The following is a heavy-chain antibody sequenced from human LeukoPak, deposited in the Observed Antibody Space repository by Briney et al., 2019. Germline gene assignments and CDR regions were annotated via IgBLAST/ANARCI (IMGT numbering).Heavy chain of an antibody. CDR2: IYHSGST. CDR3: AREGVAGYV. J-gene: IGHJ6*04. D-gene: IGHD6-19*01. CDR1: GYSISSGYY. Sequence: SETLSLTCTVSGYSISSGYYWGWIRQPPEQGLEWIGSIYHSGSTYYNPSLKSRVTISVDTSKNQFSLKLSSVTAADTAVYYCAREGVAGYVWGKGTTVTVSS. V-gene: IGHV4-38-2*02.